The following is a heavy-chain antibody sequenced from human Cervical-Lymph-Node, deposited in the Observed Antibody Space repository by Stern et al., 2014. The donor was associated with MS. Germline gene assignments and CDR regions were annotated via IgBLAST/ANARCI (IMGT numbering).Heavy chain of an antibody. Sequence: QVQLVQSGTEVKKPGASVKVSCKASGYTLTIYYIHWVRQAPGQGLEWMGVNNPRGGRTTIAQKFQGRVTMTRDTSTSTAYMELSSLRSDDTAVYYCASGGEVDGGDVWGQGTTVTVFS. CDR3: ASGGEVDGGDV. J-gene: IGHJ6*02. CDR1: GYTLTIYY. D-gene: IGHD2-15*01. CDR2: NNPRGGRT. V-gene: IGHV1-46*01.